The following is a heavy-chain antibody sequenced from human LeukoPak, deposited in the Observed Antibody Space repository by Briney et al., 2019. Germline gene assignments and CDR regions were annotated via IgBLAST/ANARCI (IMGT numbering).Heavy chain of an antibody. Sequence: GGSLRLSCSASGFTFSAYSMSWVRQAPGKGLEWVSGITRSDTTYYADSVKGRFTISRDNAKNSLYLQMNSLRAEDTALYHCARAKTKNAFDIWGQGTMVTVSS. J-gene: IGHJ3*02. CDR1: GFTFSAYS. D-gene: IGHD2-8*01. CDR2: ITRSDTT. V-gene: IGHV3-69-1*01. CDR3: ARAKTKNAFDI.